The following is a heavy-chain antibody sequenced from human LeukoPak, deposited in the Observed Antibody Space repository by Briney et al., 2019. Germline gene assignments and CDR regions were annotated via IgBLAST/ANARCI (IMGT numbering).Heavy chain of an antibody. CDR2: MYHSGST. D-gene: IGHD3-10*01. V-gene: IGHV4-30-2*01. CDR1: GGSISSGGYS. J-gene: IGHJ3*02. CDR3: ARAITMVRGVPPNAFDI. Sequence: SETLSLTCAVSGGSISSGGYSWSWIRQPPGKGLEWIGYMYHSGSTYYNPSLKSRVTISVDRSKNQFSLKLSSVTAADTAVYYCARAITMVRGVPPNAFDIWGQGTMVTVSS.